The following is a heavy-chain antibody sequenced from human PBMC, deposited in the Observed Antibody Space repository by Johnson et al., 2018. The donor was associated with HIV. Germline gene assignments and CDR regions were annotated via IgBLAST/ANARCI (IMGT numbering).Heavy chain of an antibody. J-gene: IGHJ3*01. CDR3: ARANLSPFGGVNDAFDV. CDR2: ISFDGRIK. CDR1: GFTFSSYG. Sequence: QVQLVESGGGVVQPGGSLRLSCAASGFTFSSYGMHWVRQAPGKGLEWVAVISFDGRIKLYADSVKGRFTISRDNSKNILYLQMNSLRPEDTAVYYCARANLSPFGGVNDAFDVWGQGTMVTVSS. V-gene: IGHV3-30*03. D-gene: IGHD3-16*01.